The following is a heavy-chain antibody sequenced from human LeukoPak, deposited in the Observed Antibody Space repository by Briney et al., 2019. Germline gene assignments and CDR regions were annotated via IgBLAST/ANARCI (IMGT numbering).Heavy chain of an antibody. Sequence: GGSLRLSCAASGFTFSSYAMSWVRQAPGKGLEWVSAISGSGGTTYYADSVKGRFTISRDNSKNTLYLQMNSLRAEDTAAYYCARTPWIQLWSFFDYWGQGTLVTVSS. CDR2: ISGSGGTT. V-gene: IGHV3-23*01. CDR1: GFTFSSYA. D-gene: IGHD5-18*01. CDR3: ARTPWIQLWSFFDY. J-gene: IGHJ4*02.